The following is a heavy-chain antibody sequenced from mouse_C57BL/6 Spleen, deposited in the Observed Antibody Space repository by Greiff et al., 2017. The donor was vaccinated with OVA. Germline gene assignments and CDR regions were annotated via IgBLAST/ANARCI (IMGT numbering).Heavy chain of an antibody. J-gene: IGHJ4*01. V-gene: IGHV1-82*01. Sequence: LVESGPELVKPGASVKISCKASGYAFSSSWMNWVKQRPGKGLEWIGRIYPGDGDTNYNGKFKGKATLTADKSSSTAYMQLSSLTSEDSAVYFCARSSYAMDYWGQGTSVTVSS. CDR1: GYAFSSSW. CDR2: IYPGDGDT. CDR3: ARSSYAMDY.